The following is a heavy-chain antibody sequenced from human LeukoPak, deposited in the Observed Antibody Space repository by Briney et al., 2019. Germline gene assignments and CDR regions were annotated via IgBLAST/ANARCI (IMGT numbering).Heavy chain of an antibody. V-gene: IGHV4-30-4*01. J-gene: IGHJ1*01. CDR3: ARGVLWLGDFTPHFQH. Sequence: SETLSLTCTVSGGSISSGDYYWSWIRQPPGKGLEWIGYIYYSGSTYYNPSLKSRVTISVDTSKNQFSLKLSSVTAADTAVYYCARGVLWLGDFTPHFQHWGQGTLVTVSS. CDR2: IYYSGST. D-gene: IGHD3-10*01. CDR1: GGSISSGDYY.